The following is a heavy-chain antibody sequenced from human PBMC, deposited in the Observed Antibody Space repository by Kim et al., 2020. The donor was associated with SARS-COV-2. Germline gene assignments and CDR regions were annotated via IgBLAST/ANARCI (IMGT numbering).Heavy chain of an antibody. CDR3: ASGPGPADDAFDI. V-gene: IGHV3-72*01. CDR2: TRNKANSYTT. J-gene: IGHJ3*02. CDR1: GFTFSDHY. D-gene: IGHD6-13*01. Sequence: LSLTCAASGFTFSDHYMDWVRQAPGKGLEWVGRTRNKANSYTTEYAASVKGRFTISRDDSKNSLYLQMNSLKTEDTAVYYCASGPGPADDAFDIWGQGKMVTVSS.